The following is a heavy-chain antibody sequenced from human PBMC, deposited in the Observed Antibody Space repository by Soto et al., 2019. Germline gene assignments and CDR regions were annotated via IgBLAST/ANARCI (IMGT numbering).Heavy chain of an antibody. Sequence: SETLSLTCTVSGGSISSYYWSWIRQPPGTGLEWIGYIYYSGSTNYNPSLKSRVTISVDTSKNQFSLKLSSVTAADTAVYYCARVGRSSSSLDYWGQGILVTVSS. D-gene: IGHD6-6*01. J-gene: IGHJ4*02. CDR3: ARVGRSSSSLDY. V-gene: IGHV4-59*01. CDR2: IYYSGST. CDR1: GGSISSYY.